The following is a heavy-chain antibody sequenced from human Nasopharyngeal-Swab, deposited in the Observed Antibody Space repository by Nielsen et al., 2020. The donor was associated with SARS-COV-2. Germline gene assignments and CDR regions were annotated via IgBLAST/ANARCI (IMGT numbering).Heavy chain of an antibody. Sequence: SETLSLTCTVSGGSISSGGYYWSWIRQHPGKGLEWIGYIYYSGSTYYNPSLKSRVTISVDTSKNQFSLKLSPVTAADTAVYYCARDRSSSPNYYYYYYGMDVWGQGTTVTVSS. V-gene: IGHV4-31*03. J-gene: IGHJ6*02. CDR1: GGSISSGGYY. CDR3: ARDRSSSPNYYYYYYGMDV. CDR2: IYYSGST. D-gene: IGHD6-6*01.